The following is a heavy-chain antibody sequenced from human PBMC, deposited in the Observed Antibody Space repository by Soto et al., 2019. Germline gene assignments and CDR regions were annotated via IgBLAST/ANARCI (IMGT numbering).Heavy chain of an antibody. J-gene: IGHJ6*03. CDR2: ISYDGSNK. V-gene: IGHV3-30*18. CDR3: AKDKEGWMTTGYYYYMDV. Sequence: QVQLVESGGGVVQPGRSLRLSCAASGFTFSSYGMHWVRQAPGKGLEWVAVISYDGSNKYYADSVKGRFTISRDNSKNTLYLQMNSLRAEDTAVYYCAKDKEGWMTTGYYYYMDVWGKGNTVTVSS. CDR1: GFTFSSYG. D-gene: IGHD4-17*01.